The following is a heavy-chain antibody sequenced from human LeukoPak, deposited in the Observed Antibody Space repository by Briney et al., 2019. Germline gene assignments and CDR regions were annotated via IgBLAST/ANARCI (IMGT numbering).Heavy chain of an antibody. D-gene: IGHD7-27*01. CDR3: ARLLTGGFDP. CDR1: GYTFTSYG. V-gene: IGHV1-18*01. Sequence: ASVKVSCKASGYTFTSYGISWVRHAPGQGLEWMGWISACNVNTNYAQKLQGRVTMTTDTSTSTADMELRSLRADDTAVYYCARLLTGGFDPWGQGTLVTVSS. J-gene: IGHJ5*02. CDR2: ISACNVNT.